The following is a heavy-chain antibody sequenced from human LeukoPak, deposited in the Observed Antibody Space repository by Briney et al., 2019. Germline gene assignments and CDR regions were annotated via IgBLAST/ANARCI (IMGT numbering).Heavy chain of an antibody. CDR3: ARDQRVTGRPDIDY. CDR2: ISSDGSST. V-gene: IGHV3-74*03. CDR1: GFTFRNHW. J-gene: IGHJ4*02. Sequence: GGSLSLSCAASGFTFRNHWMHWVRQTPGKGRVWVSRISSDGSSTTYEDSVKGRFTISRDNAKNTLYLQMNNLRAEDTAMYYCARDQRVTGRPDIDYWGQGTLVIVSS. D-gene: IGHD6-6*01.